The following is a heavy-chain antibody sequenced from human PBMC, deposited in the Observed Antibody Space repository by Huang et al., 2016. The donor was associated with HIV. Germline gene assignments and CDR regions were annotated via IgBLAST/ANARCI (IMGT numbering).Heavy chain of an antibody. CDR2: RYYSGST. CDR1: GGSFSSSFYY. D-gene: IGHD3-3*01. J-gene: IGHJ4*02. Sequence: QVQLQESGRGLVKPSETLSLNCTVSGGSFSSSFYYWGWIRQSPGKGLEWIGSRYYSGSTYYNPPLKSRVTISADTANSQFSLKLTSVTAADSAVYYCVRHRPNYDFWSGYYPYFDDWGQGTLVTVSS. CDR3: VRHRPNYDFWSGYYPYFDD. V-gene: IGHV4-39*01.